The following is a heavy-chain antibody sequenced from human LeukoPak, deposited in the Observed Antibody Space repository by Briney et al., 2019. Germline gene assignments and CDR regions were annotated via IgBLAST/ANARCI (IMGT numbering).Heavy chain of an antibody. Sequence: PGGSLRLSCAASGFTFSSLSMNWVRQAPGKGLEWVSSISSSSSYIYYADSVKGRFTISRDNAKDSLYLQMNSLRAEDTAVYYCARDPAYCSGTNCYFDSWGQGILVTVSS. CDR3: ARDPAYCSGTNCYFDS. CDR1: GFTFSSLS. V-gene: IGHV3-21*01. J-gene: IGHJ4*02. D-gene: IGHD2-15*01. CDR2: ISSSSSYI.